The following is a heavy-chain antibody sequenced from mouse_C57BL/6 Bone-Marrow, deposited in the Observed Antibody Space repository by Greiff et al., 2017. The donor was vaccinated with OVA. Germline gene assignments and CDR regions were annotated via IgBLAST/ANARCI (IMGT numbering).Heavy chain of an antibody. D-gene: IGHD3-1*01. CDR1: GYTFTDYY. Sequence: LLESGPVLVKPGASVKMSCKASGYTFTDYYMNWVKQSHGKSLEWIGVINPYNGGTSYNQKFKGKATLTVDKSSSTAYMELNSLTSEDSAVYYCARKGLRIFVWGQGTLVTVSA. J-gene: IGHJ3*01. CDR2: INPYNGGT. V-gene: IGHV1-19*01. CDR3: ARKGLRIFV.